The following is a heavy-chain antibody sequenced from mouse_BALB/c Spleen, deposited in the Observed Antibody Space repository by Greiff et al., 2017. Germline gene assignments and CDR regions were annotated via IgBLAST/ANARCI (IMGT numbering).Heavy chain of an antibody. J-gene: IGHJ2*01. D-gene: IGHD2-3*01. CDR3: ARNWYDGYFDY. Sequence: QVQLQQSGAELVRPGTSVKVSCKASGYAFTNYLIEWVKQRPGQGLEWIGVINPGSGGTNYNEKFKGKATLTADKSSSTAYMQLSSLTSDDSAVYFCARNWYDGYFDYWGQGTTLTVSS. V-gene: IGHV1-54*01. CDR2: INPGSGGT. CDR1: GYAFTNYL.